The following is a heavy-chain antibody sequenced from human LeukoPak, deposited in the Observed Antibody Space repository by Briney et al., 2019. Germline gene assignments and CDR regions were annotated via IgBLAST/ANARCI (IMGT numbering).Heavy chain of an antibody. D-gene: IGHD6-19*01. CDR2: TYYDGTT. Sequence: SETLSLTCTVSGGSVNSSNYYWGWIRQPPGKGLEWIGTTYYDGTTHYNPSLTIRVTISVDTSKNQFSLKLSSVTPADTAVYYCARGGWYLDWGRGTLVTVSS. CDR1: GGSVNSSNYY. V-gene: IGHV4-39*07. CDR3: ARGGWYLD. J-gene: IGHJ4*02.